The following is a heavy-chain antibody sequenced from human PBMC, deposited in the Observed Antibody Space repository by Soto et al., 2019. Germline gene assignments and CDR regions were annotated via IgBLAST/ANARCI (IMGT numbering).Heavy chain of an antibody. Sequence: EVQLVESGGGLVQPGGSLRLSCTASGFIVSDTYVNWVRQAPGKGLEWGSVICNRGDTHYADSVRGRFSLSRDISNNTLHLQMNNLRVEDTAVYYCARGPRYCRGGSCSITGDAYDIWGQGTMVTVSS. CDR2: ICNRGDT. CDR1: GFIVSDTY. V-gene: IGHV3-66*01. CDR3: ARGPRYCRGGSCSITGDAYDI. J-gene: IGHJ3*02. D-gene: IGHD2-15*01.